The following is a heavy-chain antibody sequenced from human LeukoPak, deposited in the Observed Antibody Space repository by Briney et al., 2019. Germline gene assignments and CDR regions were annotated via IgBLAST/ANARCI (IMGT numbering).Heavy chain of an antibody. J-gene: IGHJ4*02. V-gene: IGHV3-33*06. CDR1: GFTFSSYG. CDR2: IWYDGSNK. D-gene: IGHD6-19*01. CDR3: AKDSAVARGQYYFDY. Sequence: GGSLRLSCAASGFTFSSYGMHWVRQAPGKGLEWVAVIWYDGSNKYYADSVKGRFTISRDNSKNTLYPQMNSLRAEDTAVYYCAKDSAVARGQYYFDYWGQGTLVTVSS.